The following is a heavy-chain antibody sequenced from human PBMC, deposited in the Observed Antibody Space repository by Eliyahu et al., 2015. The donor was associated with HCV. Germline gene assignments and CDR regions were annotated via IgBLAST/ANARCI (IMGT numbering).Heavy chain of an antibody. D-gene: IGHD1-26*01. J-gene: IGHJ4*02. CDR1: GFTVSSNY. CDR2: IYSGGST. CDR3: ARDLVGASFDY. V-gene: IGHV3-53*01. Sequence: EVQLVESGGGLIQPGGSLRLSCAASGFTVSSNYMSWVRQAPGKGLGGVSVIYSGGSTYYADSVKGRFTISRDNSKNTLYLQMNSLRAEDTAVYYCARDLVGASFDYWGQGTLVTVSS.